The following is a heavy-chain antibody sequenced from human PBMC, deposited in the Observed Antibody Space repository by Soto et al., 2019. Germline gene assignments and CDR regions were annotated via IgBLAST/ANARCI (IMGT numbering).Heavy chain of an antibody. CDR3: GRNMQSAGPRANEGFDV. CDR2: LNPDTGNT. J-gene: IGHJ3*01. Sequence: VQSGAELTKPGASVNISCTASGFTFSDNLINWERQVPGHGLEWMGWLNPDTGNTRYSETLQGRVTISRDPSESLADLELGGRENEYTAGSLCGRNMQSAGPRANEGFDVWGQGTMITVSS. CDR1: GFTFSDNL. V-gene: IGHV1-3*01.